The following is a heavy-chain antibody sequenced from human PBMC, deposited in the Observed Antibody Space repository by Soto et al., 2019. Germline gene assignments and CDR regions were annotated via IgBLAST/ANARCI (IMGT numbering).Heavy chain of an antibody. CDR2: IYYSGST. J-gene: IGHJ4*02. CDR1: GGSISSSSYY. V-gene: IGHV4-39*07. Sequence: PSETLSLTCTVSGGSISSSSYYWGWIRQHPGKGLEWIGYIYYSGSTYYNPSLKSRVTISVDTSKNQFSLKLRSVTAADTAVYYCARSQNFWSGYYRRGFDYWGQGTLVTVSS. D-gene: IGHD3-3*01. CDR3: ARSQNFWSGYYRRGFDY.